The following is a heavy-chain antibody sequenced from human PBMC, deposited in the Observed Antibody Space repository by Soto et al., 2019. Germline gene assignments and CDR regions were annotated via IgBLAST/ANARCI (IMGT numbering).Heavy chain of an antibody. CDR2: INPNSGGT. CDR1: GYTFTGYY. V-gene: IGHV1-2*04. Sequence: ASVKVSCKASGYTFTGYYMHWVRQAPGQGLEWMGWINPNSGGTNYAQKFQGWVTMTRDTSISTAYMELSRLRSDDTAVYYCARDPVYCSSTSCYGQTENWFDPWGQGTLVTV. J-gene: IGHJ5*02. CDR3: ARDPVYCSSTSCYGQTENWFDP. D-gene: IGHD2-2*01.